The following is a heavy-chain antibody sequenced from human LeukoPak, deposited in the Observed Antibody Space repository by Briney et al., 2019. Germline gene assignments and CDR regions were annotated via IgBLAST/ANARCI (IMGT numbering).Heavy chain of an antibody. CDR1: GFTFSSYA. CDR2: ISYDGNIK. V-gene: IGHV3-30*04. D-gene: IGHD5-24*01. J-gene: IGHJ4*02. CDR3: ARDVEL. Sequence: GRSLRLSCAASGFTFSSYAMHWVRQAPGKGLEWVAVISYDGNIKYYTDSVKGRFTISRDNSKNTLYLQMNSLRAEDTAVYYCARDVELWGQGTLVTVSS.